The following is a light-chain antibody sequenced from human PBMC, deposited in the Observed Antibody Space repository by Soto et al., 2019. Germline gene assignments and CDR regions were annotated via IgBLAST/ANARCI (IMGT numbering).Light chain of an antibody. CDR1: QGISSY. CDR2: AAS. J-gene: IGKJ2*01. Sequence: EIQLTQSPSFLSASVGDRVTITCRASQGISSYLAWYQQKPGKAPKLLVYAASTLQSGVPSRFSGSGSGTEFTLTISSLQPEDFATYYCQQLNTYPVYTFGQGTKLEIK. V-gene: IGKV1-9*01. CDR3: QQLNTYPVYT.